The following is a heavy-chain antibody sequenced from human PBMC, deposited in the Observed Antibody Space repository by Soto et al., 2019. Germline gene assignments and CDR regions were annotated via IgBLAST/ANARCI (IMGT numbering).Heavy chain of an antibody. Sequence: GGSLRLSCAASGSTFSDYYMTWVRQAPGKGLEWVSTISGSGGSTYYADSVKGRFTISRDNSKNTLYLQMNSLRAEDTAVYYCAKDQGSSWYEIDYWGQGTLVTVSS. CDR1: GSTFSDYY. CDR3: AKDQGSSWYEIDY. V-gene: IGHV3-23*01. D-gene: IGHD6-13*01. J-gene: IGHJ4*02. CDR2: ISGSGGST.